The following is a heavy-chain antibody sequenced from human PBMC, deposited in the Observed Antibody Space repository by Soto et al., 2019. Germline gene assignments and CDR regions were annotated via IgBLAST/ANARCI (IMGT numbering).Heavy chain of an antibody. D-gene: IGHD5-18*01. J-gene: IGHJ4*02. Sequence: QDQLVQSGAEVKKPESSGKVSCKDPGGTFSTYAISWVRQAPGQGLEWMGGIIPMFGTANYAQRFQDRVTITADESTNTVYMELSSLRAEDTAVYFCASGIQLWLRRINNGYSGWGQGTLVTVSS. CDR1: GGTFSTYA. V-gene: IGHV1-69*12. CDR2: IIPMFGTA. CDR3: ASGIQLWLRRINNGYSG.